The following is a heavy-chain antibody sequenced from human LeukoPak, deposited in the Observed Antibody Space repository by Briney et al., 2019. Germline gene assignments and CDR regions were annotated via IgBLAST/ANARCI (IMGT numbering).Heavy chain of an antibody. CDR1: GYTFSGFY. D-gene: IGHD2-2*01. CDR3: ARADCSSTSCPIDY. CDR2: INPTTGGT. Sequence: ASVKVSCKASGYTFSGFYMHWVRQAPGQGLEWMGWINPTTGGTNYAQKFQGRVTMTRDTSISTAYMEMSSLISDDTAVYYCARADCSSTSCPIDYWGQGTLVTVSS. V-gene: IGHV1-2*02. J-gene: IGHJ4*02.